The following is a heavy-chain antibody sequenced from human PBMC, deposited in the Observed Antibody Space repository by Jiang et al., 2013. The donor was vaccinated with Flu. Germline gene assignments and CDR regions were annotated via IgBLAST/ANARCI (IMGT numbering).Heavy chain of an antibody. D-gene: IGHD6-19*01. J-gene: IGHJ4*02. Sequence: VQLVESGGDSVKPGESLRLSCATSGFTFSDFHMSWIRQAPGKGLEWLSYISGLGTTSYYADSVRGRFTISRDNDKASLYLQMDDLRVEDTALYYCAREREQWPSDSDYWGQGTLVTVSS. CDR1: GFTFSDFH. V-gene: IGHV3-11*01. CDR3: AREREQWPSDSDY. CDR2: ISGLGTTS.